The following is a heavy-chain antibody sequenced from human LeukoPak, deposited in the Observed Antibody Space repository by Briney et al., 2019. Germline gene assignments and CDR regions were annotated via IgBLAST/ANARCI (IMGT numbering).Heavy chain of an antibody. CDR3: ARDTGGTATAYYYYYSMDV. CDR1: GYTFTSYE. J-gene: IGHJ6*03. CDR2: MNPNVGNT. D-gene: IGHD2-8*02. V-gene: IGHV1-8*01. Sequence: ASVKVSCKASGYTFTSYEINWVRQATGQGLGWRGWMNPNVGNTGYAQKFQGTVTMTRHTSISTAYMELSSLRPEDTAVYYCARDTGGTATAYYYYYSMDVWGKGPTVIISS.